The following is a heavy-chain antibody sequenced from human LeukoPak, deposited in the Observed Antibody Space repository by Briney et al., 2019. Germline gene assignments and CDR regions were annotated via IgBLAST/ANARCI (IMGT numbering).Heavy chain of an antibody. CDR1: GGSFSGYY. CDR3: ARRVHCSGGSCYLDY. J-gene: IGHJ4*02. D-gene: IGHD2-15*01. CDR2: IYHSGST. V-gene: IGHV4-34*01. Sequence: SETLSLTCAVYGGSFSGYYWSWIRQPPGKGLEWIGYIYHSGSTYYNPSLKSRVTISVDRSKNQFSLKLSSVTAADTAVYYCARRVHCSGGSCYLDYWGQGTLVTVSS.